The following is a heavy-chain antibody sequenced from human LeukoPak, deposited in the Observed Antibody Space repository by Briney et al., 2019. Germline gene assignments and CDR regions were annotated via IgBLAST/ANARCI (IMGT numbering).Heavy chain of an antibody. V-gene: IGHV1-2*02. Sequence: ASVKVSCKASGYTFTGYYMHWVRQAPGQGLEWMGWINSNGGGTNYAQKFQGRVTMTRDTSISTAYMELSRLRSDDTAVYYCARDVDTAMVSPLDYWGQGTLVTVSS. CDR1: GYTFTGYY. D-gene: IGHD5-18*01. J-gene: IGHJ4*02. CDR2: INSNGGGT. CDR3: ARDVDTAMVSPLDY.